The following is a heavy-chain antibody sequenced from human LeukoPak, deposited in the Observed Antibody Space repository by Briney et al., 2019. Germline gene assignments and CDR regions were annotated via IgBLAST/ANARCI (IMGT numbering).Heavy chain of an antibody. D-gene: IGHD2-2*01. Sequence: ASVKVSCKATGYTFTSYAMNWVRQAPGQGLEWMGWINTNTGKPTYAQGFTGRFVFSLDSSVSTAYLQINSLNAEGTAVYYCARAASLDYWGQGTLVTVSS. CDR2: INTNTGKP. CDR1: GYTFTSYA. J-gene: IGHJ4*02. V-gene: IGHV7-4-1*02. CDR3: ARAASLDY.